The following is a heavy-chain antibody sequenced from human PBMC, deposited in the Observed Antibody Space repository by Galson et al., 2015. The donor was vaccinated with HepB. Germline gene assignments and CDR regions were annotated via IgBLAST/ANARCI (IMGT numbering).Heavy chain of an antibody. CDR1: GFTFGDYA. CDR2: IRSKAYGGTT. Sequence: SLRLSCAASGFTFGDYAMSWFRQAPGKGLEWVGFIRSKAYGGTTEYAASVKGRFTISRDDSKSIAYLQMNSLKTEDTAVYYRTRGVWAGTWYFDYWGQGTLVTVSS. D-gene: IGHD6-19*01. V-gene: IGHV3-49*03. J-gene: IGHJ4*02. CDR3: TRGVWAGTWYFDY.